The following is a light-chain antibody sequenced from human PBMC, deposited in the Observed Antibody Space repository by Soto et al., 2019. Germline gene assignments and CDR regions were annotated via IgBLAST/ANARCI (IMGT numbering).Light chain of an antibody. CDR3: QQYYSTPRT. CDR2: WAS. Sequence: DIVMTQSPDSLAVSLGERATINCKSSQSVLSSSNNRNYLAWYQQKPRQPLKLLVYWASTRESGVPDRFSGSGSGTDFTLTISSLEAEDVAVYYCQQYYSTPRTFGPGTKVDIK. J-gene: IGKJ3*01. V-gene: IGKV4-1*01. CDR1: QSVLSSSNNRNY.